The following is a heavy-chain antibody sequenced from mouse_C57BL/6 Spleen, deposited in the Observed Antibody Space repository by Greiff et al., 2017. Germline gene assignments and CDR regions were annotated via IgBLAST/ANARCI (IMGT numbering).Heavy chain of an antibody. Sequence: QVQLQQSGAELVRPGASVTLSCKASGYTFTDDEMHWVKQTPVHGLEWIGAIDPETGGTAYNQKFKGKAILTADKSYSTAYMELRSLTSEDSDVYYGTRRSNSDFDYFDYWGQGTTLTVSS. CDR2: IDPETGGT. CDR1: GYTFTDDE. J-gene: IGHJ2*01. CDR3: TRRSNSDFDYFDY. D-gene: IGHD2-12*01. V-gene: IGHV1-15*01.